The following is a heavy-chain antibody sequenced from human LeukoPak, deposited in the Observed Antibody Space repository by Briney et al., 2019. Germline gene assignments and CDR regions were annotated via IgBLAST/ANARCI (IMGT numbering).Heavy chain of an antibody. CDR3: ARAPIAVAGNFDY. CDR1: GGTFSSYA. V-gene: IGHV1-69*05. Sequence: ASVKVSCKASGGTFSSYAISWVRQAPGQGLEWMGRIIPIFGTANYAQKFQGRVTITTDESTNTAYMELGSLRSEDTAVYYCARAPIAVAGNFDYWGQGTLVTVSS. J-gene: IGHJ4*02. D-gene: IGHD6-19*01. CDR2: IIPIFGTA.